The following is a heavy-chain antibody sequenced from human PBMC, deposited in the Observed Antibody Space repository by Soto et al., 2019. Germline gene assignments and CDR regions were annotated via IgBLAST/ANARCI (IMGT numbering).Heavy chain of an antibody. D-gene: IGHD6-13*01. V-gene: IGHV1-46*01. Sequence: ASVTVSCKPSGYSFTSYYMDCVRRTPGQGLEWMGIINPSGGSTSYAQKFQGRVTMTRDTSTSTVYMEQSSLRSEDTALYYCASSALYRSTWHGGWGHGPLVTV. CDR2: INPSGGST. J-gene: IGHJ4*01. CDR1: GYSFTSYY. CDR3: ASSALYRSTWHGG.